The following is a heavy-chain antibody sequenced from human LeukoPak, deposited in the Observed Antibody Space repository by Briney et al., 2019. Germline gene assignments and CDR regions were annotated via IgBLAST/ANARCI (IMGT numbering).Heavy chain of an antibody. D-gene: IGHD3-22*01. Sequence: GASVKVSCKASGYTFTSYYMHWVRQAPGQGLGWMGIINPSGGSTSYAQKFQGRVTMTRDMSTSTVYMELSSLRSEDTAVYYCARDPGSVYYDSSGYPTFDIWGQGTMVTVSS. V-gene: IGHV1-46*01. J-gene: IGHJ3*02. CDR3: ARDPGSVYYDSSGYPTFDI. CDR2: INPSGGST. CDR1: GYTFTSYY.